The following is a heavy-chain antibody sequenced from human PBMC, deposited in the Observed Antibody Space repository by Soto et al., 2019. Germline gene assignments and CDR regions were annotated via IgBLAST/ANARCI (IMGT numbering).Heavy chain of an antibody. D-gene: IGHD6-13*01. CDR2: ISYDGSNK. CDR1: GFTFSSYG. Sequence: QVQLVESGGGVVQPGRSLRLSCAASGFTFSSYGMHWVRQAPGKGLEWVAVISYDGSNKYYADSVKGRFTISRDNSKNTLYLLMNSLRAEDTAVYYCAKELGIAAELDYWGQGTLVTVSS. J-gene: IGHJ4*02. V-gene: IGHV3-30*18. CDR3: AKELGIAAELDY.